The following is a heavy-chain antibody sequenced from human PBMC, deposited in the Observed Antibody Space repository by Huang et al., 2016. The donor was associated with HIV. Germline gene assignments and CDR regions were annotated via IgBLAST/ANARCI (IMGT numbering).Heavy chain of an antibody. CDR3: VREGETSGMRDFES. CDR1: GFTFRKFW. Sequence: HLVESGGGLVQPVVSLRLSCAASGFTFRKFWMHWVRQVAGLVLVWGSKSNPCGTTRTYADSVRGGVTSDRDNFEDTRSFEMNSQRVEHTALNDCVREGETSGMRDFESWGQGTMVTVSS. V-gene: IGHV3-74*01. D-gene: IGHD2-2*01. J-gene: IGHJ4*01. CDR2: SNPCGTTR.